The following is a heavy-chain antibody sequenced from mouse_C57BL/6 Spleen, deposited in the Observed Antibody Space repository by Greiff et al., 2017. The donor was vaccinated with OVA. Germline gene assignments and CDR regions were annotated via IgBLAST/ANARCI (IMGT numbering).Heavy chain of an antibody. CDR2: ISGGGGNT. V-gene: IGHV5-9*01. CDR3: ARDYDYGYYFDY. Sequence: EVMLVESGGGLVKPGGSLKLSCAASGFTFSSYTMSWVRQTPEKRLEWVATISGGGGNTYYPDSVKGRFTISRDNAKNTLYLQMSSLRSEDTALYYCARDYDYGYYFDYRGQGTTLTVSS. J-gene: IGHJ2*01. D-gene: IGHD2-4*01. CDR1: GFTFSSYT.